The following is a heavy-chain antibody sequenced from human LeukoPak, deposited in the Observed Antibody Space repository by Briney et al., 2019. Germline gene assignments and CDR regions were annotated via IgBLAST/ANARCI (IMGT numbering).Heavy chain of an antibody. J-gene: IGHJ4*02. V-gene: IGHV4-34*01. CDR2: INHSGST. CDR1: GGSFSGYY. D-gene: IGHD2-21*01. CDR3: ARITMTYYIEGIHYFDY. Sequence: SETLSLTCAVYGGSFSGYYWSWIRQPPGKGLEWIGEINHSGSTNYNPSLKSRVTISVDTSKNQFSLKLSSVTAADTAVYYCARITMTYYIEGIHYFDYWGQGTLVTVSS.